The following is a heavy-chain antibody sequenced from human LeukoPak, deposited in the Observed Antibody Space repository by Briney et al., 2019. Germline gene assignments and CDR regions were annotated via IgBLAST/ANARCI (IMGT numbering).Heavy chain of an antibody. CDR3: AKGLGIYYDSSGYYLD. CDR1: GFTSSGYW. V-gene: IGHV3-7*01. CDR2: IKQDGSEK. D-gene: IGHD3-22*01. J-gene: IGHJ4*02. Sequence: GGSLSLSCAASGFTSSGYWMSWVRQAPGKGLEWGANIKQDGSEKYCVDSVKGRFTISRDNAKNSLYLQMNSLRAEDTAVYYCAKGLGIYYDSSGYYLDWGQGTLVTVSS.